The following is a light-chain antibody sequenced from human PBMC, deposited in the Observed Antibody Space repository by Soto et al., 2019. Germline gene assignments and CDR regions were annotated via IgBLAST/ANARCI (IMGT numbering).Light chain of an antibody. J-gene: IGKJ1*01. CDR1: QSISSW. Sequence: DIQMTQSPSTLSASVGDRVTITCRASQSISSWLAWYQQKPGKAPKLLIYDASSLKSGVPSRFSGSGSGTEFTLTISSLQPDDFATYYCQQYNSYSPTTFGQGTKVEIK. CDR2: DAS. CDR3: QQYNSYSPTT. V-gene: IGKV1-5*01.